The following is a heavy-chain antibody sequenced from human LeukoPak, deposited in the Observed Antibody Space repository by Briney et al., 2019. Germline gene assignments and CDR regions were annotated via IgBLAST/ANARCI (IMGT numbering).Heavy chain of an antibody. CDR2: MYATGTT. CDR1: GASISRDY. Sequence: SETLSLTCTVSGASISRDYWTWIRQPPGKGLEWIGHMYATGTTNYNPSLKSRVTMSIDTSKNQFSLNLRSVTAADTAVYYCARFWPSLSLLVVSDARDFWGQGTTVIVYS. V-gene: IGHV4-4*07. J-gene: IGHJ3*01. CDR3: ARFWPSLSLLVVSDARDF. D-gene: IGHD3-22*01.